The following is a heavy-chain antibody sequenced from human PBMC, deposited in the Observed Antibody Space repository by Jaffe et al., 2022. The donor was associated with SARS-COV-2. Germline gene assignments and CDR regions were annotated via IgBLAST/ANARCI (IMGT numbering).Heavy chain of an antibody. D-gene: IGHD6-13*01. CDR2: IYWDDDK. Sequence: QITLKESGPTLVKPTQTLTLTCTFSGFSLSTSGVGVGWIRQPPGKALEWLALIYWDDDKRYSPSLKSRLTITKDTSKNQVVLTMTNMDPVDTATYYCAHRSAPGYSSSWYWFDPWGQGTLVTVSS. CDR3: AHRSAPGYSSSWYWFDP. CDR1: GFSLSTSGVG. J-gene: IGHJ5*02. V-gene: IGHV2-5*02.